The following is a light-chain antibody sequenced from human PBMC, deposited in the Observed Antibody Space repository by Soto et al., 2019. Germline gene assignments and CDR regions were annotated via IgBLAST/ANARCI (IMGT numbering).Light chain of an antibody. V-gene: IGKV1-5*03. Sequence: DIQMTQSPSTLSGSVGDRVTITCRASQTIRSWLAWYQQKPGKAPKLLIYKASTLKSGVPSRFSGSGSGTEFTLTIGGLQPDDFATYYCQQFNSYPITFGQGTRLEIK. CDR1: QTIRSW. CDR3: QQFNSYPIT. CDR2: KAS. J-gene: IGKJ5*01.